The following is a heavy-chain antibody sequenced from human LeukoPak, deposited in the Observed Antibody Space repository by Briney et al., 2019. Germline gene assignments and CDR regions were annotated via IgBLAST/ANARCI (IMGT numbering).Heavy chain of an antibody. Sequence: PGGSLRLSCAASGFSFDIYAMNWVRQAPGKGLEWVSTISRSGADTYYADSVKDRFVISRDNSKSTNTVYLQLNRLRVEDTAVYYCAKGTQGHGTGYHYYFDQWGQGALVTVSS. CDR3: AKGTQGHGTGYHYYFDQ. V-gene: IGHV3-23*01. CDR1: GFSFDIYA. CDR2: ISRSGADT. D-gene: IGHD1-1*01. J-gene: IGHJ4*02.